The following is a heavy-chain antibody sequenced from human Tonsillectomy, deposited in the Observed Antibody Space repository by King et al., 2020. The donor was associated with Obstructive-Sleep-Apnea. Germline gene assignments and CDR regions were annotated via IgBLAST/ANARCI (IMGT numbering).Heavy chain of an antibody. V-gene: IGHV4-59*08. CDR2: ISYSGSS. J-gene: IGHJ4*02. CDR1: GGSISGYY. Sequence: QLQESGPGLVKPSETLSLTCIVSGGSISGYYWSWIRQPPGKGLEWIGYISYSGSSNYSPSLKSRVAISIDMYKNQLSLNLSSVTAADTAIYYCARHGCSNGVCYPSRYFDHWGQGTLVTVSS. D-gene: IGHD2-8*01. CDR3: ARHGCSNGVCYPSRYFDH.